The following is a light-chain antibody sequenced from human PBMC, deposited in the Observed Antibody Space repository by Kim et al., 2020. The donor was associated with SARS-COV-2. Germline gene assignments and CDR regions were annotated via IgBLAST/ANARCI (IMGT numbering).Light chain of an antibody. J-gene: IGKJ4*01. V-gene: IGKV3-20*01. Sequence: EIVLTQSPGTLSLSPGERATLSCRPSQSVSRYLAWYQQKPGQAPRLLIYSISTRATGIPDRFTGSGSGTDFTLTISRLEPEDFAMYYCQQYGSSPLTFDGGTKVDIK. CDR3: QQYGSSPLT. CDR2: SIS. CDR1: QSVSRY.